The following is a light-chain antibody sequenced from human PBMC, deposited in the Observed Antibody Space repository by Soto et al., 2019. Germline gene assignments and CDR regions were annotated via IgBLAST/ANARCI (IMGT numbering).Light chain of an antibody. V-gene: IGLV2-14*01. CDR3: SSYTSSPSYV. J-gene: IGLJ1*01. CDR1: SSDVGGYNY. Sequence: QSVLTQPASVSESPGQSITISCTGTSSDVGGYNYVSWYQQHPGKAPKLMIYDVSNRPSGVSNRFSGSKSGNTASLTISGLQAEDEADYYCSSYTSSPSYVFGTGTKLTVL. CDR2: DVS.